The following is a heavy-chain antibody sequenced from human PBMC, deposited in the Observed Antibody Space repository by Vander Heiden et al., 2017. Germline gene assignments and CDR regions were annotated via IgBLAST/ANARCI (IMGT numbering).Heavy chain of an antibody. Sequence: VQLVETGGGLIQPGGSLRLSCAASGFTVSSHYMTWVRQAPGKGLEWVSTIYSGGNTFYADSGKGRFTISRENSKNTLYLLMNSLRAEDTAVYFCARVSNGYCWGQGTLVTVSS. J-gene: IGHJ4*02. V-gene: IGHV3-53*02. CDR1: GFTVSSHY. CDR2: IYSGGNT. D-gene: IGHD2-8*01. CDR3: ARVSNGYC.